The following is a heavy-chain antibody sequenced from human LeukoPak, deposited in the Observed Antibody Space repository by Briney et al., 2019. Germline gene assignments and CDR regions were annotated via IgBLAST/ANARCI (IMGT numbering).Heavy chain of an antibody. Sequence: PSETLSLTCAVYGGSFSGYYWSWIRQPPGKGLEWIGEINHSGSTNYNPSLKSRVTISVDTSKNQFSLKLSSVTAADTAVYYCARVTGRFGEFPDYWGQGTLVTVSS. J-gene: IGHJ4*02. CDR3: ARVTGRFGEFPDY. CDR1: GGSFSGYY. V-gene: IGHV4-34*01. CDR2: INHSGST. D-gene: IGHD3-10*01.